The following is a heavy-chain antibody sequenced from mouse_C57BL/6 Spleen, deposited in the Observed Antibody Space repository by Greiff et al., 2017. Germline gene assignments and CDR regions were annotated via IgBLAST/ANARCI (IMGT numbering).Heavy chain of an antibody. Sequence: VQLQQSGPELVKPGASVKISCKASGYAFSSSWMNWVKQRPGKGLEWIGRIYPGDGDTNYNGKFKGKATLTADKSSSTAYMQLSSLTSEDSAVYFCARAFYYGNYVFDDWGQGTTLTVSS. J-gene: IGHJ2*01. CDR3: ARAFYYGNYVFDD. CDR1: GYAFSSSW. CDR2: IYPGDGDT. V-gene: IGHV1-82*01. D-gene: IGHD2-1*01.